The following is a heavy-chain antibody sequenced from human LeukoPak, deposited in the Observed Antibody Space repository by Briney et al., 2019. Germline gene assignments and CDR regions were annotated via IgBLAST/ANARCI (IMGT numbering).Heavy chain of an antibody. J-gene: IGHJ4*02. V-gene: IGHV4-59*01. CDR1: GGSISCYY. D-gene: IGHD1-26*01. Sequence: SETLSLTCTVSGGSISCYYWSWIRQPPGKGLEWIAYISYSGSTNYNPSLKSRVTISVDTSKNQFSLNLSSVSAADTAVYYCARAHSGSSLVEFWGQGTLVTVSS. CDR2: ISYSGST. CDR3: ARAHSGSSLVEF.